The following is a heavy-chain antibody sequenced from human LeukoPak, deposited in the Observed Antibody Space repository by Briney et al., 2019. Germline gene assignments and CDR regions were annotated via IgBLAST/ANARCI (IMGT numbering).Heavy chain of an antibody. CDR2: ISYDGSNK. V-gene: IGHV3-30*04. CDR1: GFTFSSYA. J-gene: IGHJ6*04. CDR3: ARESIAAAGNYYYYGMDV. Sequence: GRSLRLSCAASGFTFSSYAMHWVRQAPGKGLEGVAVISYDGSNKYYADSVKGRFTISRDNSKNTLYLQMNSLRAEDTAVYYCARESIAAAGNYYYYGMDVWGKGTTVTVSS. D-gene: IGHD6-13*01.